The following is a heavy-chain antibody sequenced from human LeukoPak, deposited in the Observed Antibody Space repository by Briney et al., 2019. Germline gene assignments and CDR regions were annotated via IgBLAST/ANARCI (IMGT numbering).Heavy chain of an antibody. CDR2: IYDRGPA. J-gene: IGHJ5*01. V-gene: IGHV4-30-2*01. CDR3: ARSRQASGLFNS. CDR1: GYAITSGGFS. Sequence: SETLSLTCTVSGYAITSGGFSRNWIRQPPGKGLEWIGCIYDRGPAYYNPSLKSRFTISVDRPKNQFFLNVTSLTAADTAVYYCARSRQASGLFNSWGQGTLVVVSS. D-gene: IGHD3-10*01.